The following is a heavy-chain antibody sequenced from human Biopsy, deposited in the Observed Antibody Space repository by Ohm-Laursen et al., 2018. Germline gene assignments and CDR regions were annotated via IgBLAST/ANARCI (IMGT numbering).Heavy chain of an antibody. CDR2: IKQDGSED. Sequence: SLRLSCTASGFTFSSSWMTWVRQAPGQGLEWVAMIKQDGSEDYYVDSVKDRFTISRDNAQKSLDLQLNSLRAEDTAVYYCVRGRSMDVWGQGTTVTVSS. J-gene: IGHJ6*02. CDR1: GFTFSSSW. CDR3: VRGRSMDV. V-gene: IGHV3-7*01.